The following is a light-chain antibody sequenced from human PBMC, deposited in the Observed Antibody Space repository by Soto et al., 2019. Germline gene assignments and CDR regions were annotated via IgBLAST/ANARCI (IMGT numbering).Light chain of an antibody. CDR3: SSSGGRNTLI. V-gene: IGLV2-14*01. CDR1: SSAVGGYDY. Sequence: QSALTQPASVSGSPGQSITISCTGTSSAVGGYDYVSWYQQHPGKAPKLILFGVSNRPSGISHRFSGSKSGNTASLTISGLQADDEADYYCSSSGGRNTLIFGGGTKLTVL. CDR2: GVS. J-gene: IGLJ2*01.